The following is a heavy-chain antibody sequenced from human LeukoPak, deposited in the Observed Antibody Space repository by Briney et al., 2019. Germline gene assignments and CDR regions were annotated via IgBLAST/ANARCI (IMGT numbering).Heavy chain of an antibody. CDR2: IYHSGST. J-gene: IGHJ4*02. V-gene: IGHV4-30-2*01. Sequence: PSQTLSLTCAVSGGSISSGGYSWSWLRQPPGKGLEWIGYIYHSGSTYYNPSLKSRVTISVDRSKNQFSLKLSSVTAADTAVYYCARAVYYYDSSGYYRGFHFDYWGQGTLVTVSS. CDR3: ARAVYYYDSSGYYRGFHFDY. CDR1: GGSISSGGYS. D-gene: IGHD3-22*01.